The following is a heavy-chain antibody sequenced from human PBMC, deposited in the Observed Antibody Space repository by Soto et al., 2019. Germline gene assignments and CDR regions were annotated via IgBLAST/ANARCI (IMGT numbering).Heavy chain of an antibody. CDR2: IKQDGSEK. CDR3: AIRPGKGYCSGCYWPTINY. D-gene: IGHD2-15*01. V-gene: IGHV3-7*05. J-gene: IGHJ4*02. Sequence: GGSLILSCAASGFTFSSYWMSWVRQAPGKGLEWVANIKQDGSEKYYVDSVKGRFTISRDNAKNSLYLQMNSLRAEDTAVYYCAIRPGKGYCSGCYWPTINYWGQGTLVTVSS. CDR1: GFTFSSYW.